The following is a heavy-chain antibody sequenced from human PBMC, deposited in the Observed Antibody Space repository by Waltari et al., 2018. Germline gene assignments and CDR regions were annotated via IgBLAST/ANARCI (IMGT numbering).Heavy chain of an antibody. CDR3: ASGLGYMDY. J-gene: IGHJ4*02. Sequence: QVQLVESGGGVVQPGRSLRLSCAASGFTFSSYGMHWVRQAPGKGLEWVAVIWYDGSNIYYADSVKGRFTISRDNSKNTLYLQMNSLRAEDTAVYYCASGLGYMDYWGQGTLVTVSS. CDR2: IWYDGSNI. D-gene: IGHD1-1*01. V-gene: IGHV3-33*01. CDR1: GFTFSSYG.